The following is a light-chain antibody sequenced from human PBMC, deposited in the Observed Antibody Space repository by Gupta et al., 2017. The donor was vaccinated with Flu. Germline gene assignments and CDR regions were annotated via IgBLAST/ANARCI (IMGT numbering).Light chain of an antibody. CDR3: QQPSNWPPYT. V-gene: IGKV3-11*01. CDR1: QSVGTY. J-gene: IGKJ2*01. CDR2: DAS. Sequence: EIVLTQSPATLSLSPGERATLSCRASQSVGTYLAWYQQKPGQAPRLLIYDASNRDTGIPARFSGSGFGTDVTLTISSREQEDFAVYYCQQPSNWPPYTFGQGTKVEIK.